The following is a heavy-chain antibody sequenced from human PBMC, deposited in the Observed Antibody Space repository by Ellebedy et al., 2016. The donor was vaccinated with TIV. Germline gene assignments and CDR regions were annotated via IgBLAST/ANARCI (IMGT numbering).Heavy chain of an antibody. CDR2: FYYSGSA. CDR1: GGSISSSSYF. V-gene: IGHV4-39*01. J-gene: IGHJ4*02. Sequence: MPSETLSLTCTVSGGSISSSSYFWGWIRPPPGKGLEWIGTFYYSGSAFYNPSLKSRATISVDTSKNQFSLKLSSVTAADTAVYFCARRGRGHTRGDYWGQGTLVSVSS. D-gene: IGHD3-10*01. CDR3: ARRGRGHTRGDY.